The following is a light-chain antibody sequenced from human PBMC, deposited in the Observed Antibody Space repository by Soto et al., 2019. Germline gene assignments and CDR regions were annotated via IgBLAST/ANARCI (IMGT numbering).Light chain of an antibody. J-gene: IGKJ4*01. Sequence: EIVLTQSPATLSLSPGEGATLSCRASQSVGSYLAWDQKKSGQPPRLLIYDASKRATDIPARFRGSGPGTDLTLTISSLAPEDFAIYYCQQCNSWPLTFGGGNKVEI. CDR2: DAS. CDR3: QQCNSWPLT. CDR1: QSVGSY. V-gene: IGKV3-11*01.